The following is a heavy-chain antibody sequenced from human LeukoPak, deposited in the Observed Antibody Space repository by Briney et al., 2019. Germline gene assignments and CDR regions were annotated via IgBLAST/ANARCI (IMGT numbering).Heavy chain of an antibody. D-gene: IGHD3-22*01. J-gene: IGHJ4*01. CDR1: GASIRSNSFY. Sequence: SETLSLTCTVSGASIRSNSFYWGWIRQAPGKGLEWIGTIYYNGDTFYNPSLKSRVTMSVDTSASQFSLKLSSVTAADTAVYYCARLILHDTSGYSRPYFDYWGQGTLVTVSS. CDR2: IYYNGDT. CDR3: ARLILHDTSGYSRPYFDY. V-gene: IGHV4-39*07.